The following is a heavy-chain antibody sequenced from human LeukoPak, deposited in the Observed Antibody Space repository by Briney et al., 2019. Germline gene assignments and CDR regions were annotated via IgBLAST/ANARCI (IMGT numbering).Heavy chain of an antibody. CDR2: IYYSGST. J-gene: IGHJ3*02. CDR3: ARDITGPGYCSGTSCYGSPHAFDI. D-gene: IGHD2-2*01. Sequence: SETLSLTCTVSGASISGYYWSWIRQPPGKGLEWIGCIYYSGSTNYNPSLKSRVTMSVDTSKNQFSLKLSSVTAADTAMFYCARDITGPGYCSGTSCYGSPHAFDIWGQGTMVTVSS. V-gene: IGHV4-59*01. CDR1: GASISGYY.